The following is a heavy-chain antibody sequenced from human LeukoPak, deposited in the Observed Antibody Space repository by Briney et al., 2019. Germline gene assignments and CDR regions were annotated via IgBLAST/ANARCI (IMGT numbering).Heavy chain of an antibody. V-gene: IGHV3-21*01. CDR1: GFTFSSYS. Sequence: GGSLRLSCAASGFTFSSYSMNWVRQAPGKGLEWVSSISSSSSYIYYADSVKGRFTISSDNAKNSLYLQMNSLRAEDTAVYYCARVTTYYYGSGSNWGQGTLVTVSS. D-gene: IGHD3-10*01. CDR2: ISSSSSYI. CDR3: ARVTTYYYGSGSN. J-gene: IGHJ4*02.